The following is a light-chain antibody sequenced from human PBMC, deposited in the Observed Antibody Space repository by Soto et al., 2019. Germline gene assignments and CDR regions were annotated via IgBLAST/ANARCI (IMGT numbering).Light chain of an antibody. Sequence: EIVLTQSPATLSLSPGERATLSCRASQSVDNYLAWYQQKPGQAPRLLIYDVSNRATGTPARFSGSGSGTDFTLSISRLEPEDFAVYYCQQCGSSRRTFGQGTRVEIK. CDR2: DVS. CDR3: QQCGSSRRT. J-gene: IGKJ1*01. CDR1: QSVDNY. V-gene: IGKV3-11*01.